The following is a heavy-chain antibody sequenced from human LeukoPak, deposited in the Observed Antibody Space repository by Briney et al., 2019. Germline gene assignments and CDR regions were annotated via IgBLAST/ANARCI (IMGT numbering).Heavy chain of an antibody. CDR1: GGSISSSSYY. V-gene: IGHV4-39*01. CDR2: IYYTGST. D-gene: IGHD4-23*01. CDR3: ARLHYGGNYGYYYYYMDV. J-gene: IGHJ6*03. Sequence: SETLSLTCTVSGGSISSSSYYWGWIRQPPGKGLEWIGSIYYTGSTYYNPSLKSRVTISVDTSKNQFALKLSSVTAADTAVYYCARLHYGGNYGYYYYYMDVWGKGTTVTISS.